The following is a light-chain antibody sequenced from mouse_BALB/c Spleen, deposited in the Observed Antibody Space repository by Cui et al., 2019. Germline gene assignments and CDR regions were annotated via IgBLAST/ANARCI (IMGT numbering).Light chain of an antibody. CDR1: QDINSY. Sequence: DIKMTQSPSSMYASLGERVTITCKASQDINSYLSWFQQKPGKSPKALIYRANRLVDGVPSRFSGSGSGQDYSLTIRSLEYEDMGIYYCLQYDEFPFTFGSGTKLEIK. CDR3: LQYDEFPFT. V-gene: IGKV14-111*01. CDR2: RAN. J-gene: IGKJ4*01.